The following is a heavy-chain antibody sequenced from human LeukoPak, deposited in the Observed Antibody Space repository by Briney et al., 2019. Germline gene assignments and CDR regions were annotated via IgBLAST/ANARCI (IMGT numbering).Heavy chain of an antibody. D-gene: IGHD5-12*01. CDR1: GFTVTSNY. Sequence: GGSLRLSCAASGFTVTSNYMSWVRQAPGKGLEWVSVIYDDGSAYYADSVKGRFTISRDNAKNSLYLQMNSLRAEDTAVYYCARDGGGYEIGYWGQGTLVTVSS. V-gene: IGHV3-53*01. CDR3: ARDGGGYEIGY. J-gene: IGHJ4*02. CDR2: IYDDGSA.